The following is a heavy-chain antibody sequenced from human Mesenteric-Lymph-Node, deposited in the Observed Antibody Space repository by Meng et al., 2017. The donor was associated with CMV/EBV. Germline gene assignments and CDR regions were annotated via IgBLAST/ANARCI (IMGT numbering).Heavy chain of an antibody. Sequence: ASVKVSCKASGGTFSSYAISWVRQAPGQGLEWMGWINPNSGGTNNAQKFQGRVTMTRDTSISTAYMELSRLRSGDTAVYYCVRFRDSYDADYWGQGTLVTVSS. J-gene: IGHJ4*02. CDR3: VRFRDSYDADY. CDR1: GGTFSSYA. D-gene: IGHD5-18*01. V-gene: IGHV1-2*02. CDR2: INPNSGGT.